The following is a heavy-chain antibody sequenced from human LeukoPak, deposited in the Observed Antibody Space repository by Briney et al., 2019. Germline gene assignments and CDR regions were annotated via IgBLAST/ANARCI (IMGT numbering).Heavy chain of an antibody. CDR2: IWYDGSHK. J-gene: IGHJ4*02. CDR1: GFIFSSYG. D-gene: IGHD2-21*02. Sequence: GGSLRLSCAASGFIFSSYGMHWVRQAPGKGLEWVAVIWYDGSHKSYADSVKGRFTISRDNSKNTLYPQMNSLRAEDTAVYYCAKEKYFVVVTGGFDYWGQGTLVTVSS. V-gene: IGHV3-33*06. CDR3: AKEKYFVVVTGGFDY.